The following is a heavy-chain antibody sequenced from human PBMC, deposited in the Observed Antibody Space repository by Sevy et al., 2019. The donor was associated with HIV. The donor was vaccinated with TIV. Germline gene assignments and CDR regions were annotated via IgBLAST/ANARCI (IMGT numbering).Heavy chain of an antibody. CDR3: STVTILVLLMTDGMDV. J-gene: IGHJ6*02. D-gene: IGHD3-10*01. V-gene: IGHV3-15*01. Sequence: GGSLRLSCTASGFTFYYAWMSWVRQAPGKGLEWVGRIKSKSDGGTTDYAAPVKGRFTNSSDDSKNTLFLQMNSLNAADTAVYYCSTVTILVLLMTDGMDVWGQGTTVTVSS. CDR1: GFTFYYAW. CDR2: IKSKSDGGTT.